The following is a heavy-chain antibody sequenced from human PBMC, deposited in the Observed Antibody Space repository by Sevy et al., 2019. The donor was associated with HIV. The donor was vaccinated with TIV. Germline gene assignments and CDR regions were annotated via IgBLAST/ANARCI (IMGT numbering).Heavy chain of an antibody. D-gene: IGHD6-19*01. CDR3: ARGSSSGWYFDY. J-gene: IGHJ4*02. V-gene: IGHV1-69*13. CDR2: IIPIFGTA. CDR1: GGTFSSYA. Sequence: ASVKVSCKASGGTFSSYAISWVRQAPGQGLEWMGGIIPIFGTANYAQKFQGRVTITADESTSTAYMELSCLRSEDTAVYYCARGSSSGWYFDYWGQGTLVTVSS.